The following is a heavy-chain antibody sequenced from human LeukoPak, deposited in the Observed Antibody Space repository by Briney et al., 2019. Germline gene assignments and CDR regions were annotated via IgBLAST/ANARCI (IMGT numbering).Heavy chain of an antibody. CDR3: ATSWGPDTSAFRWGRDGMDV. D-gene: IGHD3-16*01. CDR1: GLTFNNYA. CDR2: ISKSGDHT. J-gene: IGHJ6*02. V-gene: IGHV3-23*01. Sequence: GGFLRLSCAVSGLTFNNYAMSWVRQAPGKGLEWVSAISKSGDHTYYAASAKGRFTIYRDNSKNTQYLQMNSLRAEDTAVYYCATSWGPDTSAFRWGRDGMDVWGQGTTVIVS.